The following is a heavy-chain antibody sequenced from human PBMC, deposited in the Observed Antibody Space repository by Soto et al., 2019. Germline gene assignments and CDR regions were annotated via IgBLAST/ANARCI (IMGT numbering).Heavy chain of an antibody. CDR1: RFTFNNYA. J-gene: IGHJ6*02. V-gene: IGHV3-23*01. CDR3: AKDGEPYDSSGYDGMDV. D-gene: IGHD3-22*01. Sequence: PAGSLRLSCVASRFTFNNYALGWVRQAPEKKQEWVSGISGGAVSTYYADSVKGRFTISRDNSKNSLYLQMNSLRAEDTAVYYCAKDGEPYDSSGYDGMDVWAQGTTVTVSS. CDR2: ISGGAVST.